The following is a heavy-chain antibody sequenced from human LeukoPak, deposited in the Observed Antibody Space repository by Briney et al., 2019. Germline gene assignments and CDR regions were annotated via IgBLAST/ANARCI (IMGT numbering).Heavy chain of an antibody. D-gene: IGHD4-17*01. CDR3: SKDPNGDYVGAFDM. Sequence: GGSLTLSCTASGLTFSNYATTWVRQAPGKGLEWVSSITGSGRGTYYADSVKGRFSVSRDNSQNTVFLHMNSLRADDTALYYCSKDPNGDYVGAFDMWGPGTMVTVSS. J-gene: IGHJ3*02. CDR2: ITGSGRGT. CDR1: GLTFSNYA. V-gene: IGHV3-23*01.